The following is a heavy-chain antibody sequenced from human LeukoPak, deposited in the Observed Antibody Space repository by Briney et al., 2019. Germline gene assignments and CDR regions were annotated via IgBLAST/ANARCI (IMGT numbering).Heavy chain of an antibody. Sequence: SETLSLNCSVSGDSISSYWWSWIRQPAGKGLEFIGRIYTTGRTNYNPSLKSRVSMSVDTSKNKFSLELRSVTAADTAVYFCAGAGYTISSYRFDYWGQGALVTVSS. D-gene: IGHD3-16*02. CDR2: IYTTGRT. CDR1: GDSISSYW. V-gene: IGHV4-4*07. CDR3: AGAGYTISSYRFDY. J-gene: IGHJ4*02.